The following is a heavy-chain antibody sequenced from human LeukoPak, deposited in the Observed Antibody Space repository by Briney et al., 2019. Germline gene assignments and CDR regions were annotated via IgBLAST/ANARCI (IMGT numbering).Heavy chain of an antibody. CDR1: GGTFSSYA. V-gene: IGHV1-69*05. D-gene: IGHD3-9*01. J-gene: IGHJ4*02. CDR3: ARTSTLRYFDWLFL. Sequence: GASVKVSCKASGGTFSSYAISWVRQAPGQGLEWMGGIIPIFGTANYAQKFQGRVTITTDESTSTAYMELSSLRSEDTAVYYCARTSTLRYFDWLFLWGQGTLVTVSS. CDR2: IIPIFGTA.